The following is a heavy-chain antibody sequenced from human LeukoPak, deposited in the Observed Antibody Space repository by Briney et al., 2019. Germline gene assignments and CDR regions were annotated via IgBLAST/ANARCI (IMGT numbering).Heavy chain of an antibody. V-gene: IGHV3-30*03. CDR3: AIRGYSYENRDVNDY. Sequence: GGSLRLSCATSGFTFSNYGMHWVRQAPGEGLEWVSLISYDGTNKYYADSVKGRFIISRDNSKNTLYLQLSGLRPEDTAVYYCAIRGYSYENRDVNDYWGQGTLVTVSS. CDR1: GFTFSNYG. J-gene: IGHJ4*02. D-gene: IGHD5-18*01. CDR2: ISYDGTNK.